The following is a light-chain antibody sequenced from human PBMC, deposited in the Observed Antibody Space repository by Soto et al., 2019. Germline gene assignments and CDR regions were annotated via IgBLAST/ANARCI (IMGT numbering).Light chain of an antibody. CDR2: GTS. CDR1: QSVSSSY. CDR3: QQYGSSSWT. Sequence: LTQSPGTLSLSPGERATLSCRASQSVSSSYLAWYQQKPGQAPRLLIYGTSSRATAIPDRFSGSGSGTDFTLTISRLEPEDFAVYYCQQYGSSSWTFGQGTKVEIK. V-gene: IGKV3-20*01. J-gene: IGKJ1*01.